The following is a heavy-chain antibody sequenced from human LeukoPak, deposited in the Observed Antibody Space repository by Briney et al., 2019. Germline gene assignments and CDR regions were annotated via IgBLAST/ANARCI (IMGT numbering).Heavy chain of an antibody. CDR3: ARGRILWFGELLDY. V-gene: IGHV3-7*01. D-gene: IGHD3-10*01. Sequence: GGSLRLSCTASGFTFNSYWMTWVRQAPGKGLEWVANANQHGTQNYYVDSVKGRFTISRDNAENSLYLQMSSLRDEDTAVYYCARGRILWFGELLDYWGQGTLVTVSS. J-gene: IGHJ4*02. CDR1: GFTFNSYW. CDR2: ANQHGTQN.